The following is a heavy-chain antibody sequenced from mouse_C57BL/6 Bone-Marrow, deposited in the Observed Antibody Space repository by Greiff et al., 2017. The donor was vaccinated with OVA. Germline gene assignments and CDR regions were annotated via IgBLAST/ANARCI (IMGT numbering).Heavy chain of an antibody. Sequence: VQLQQSGAELVRPGASVTLSCKASGYTFTDYEMHWVKQTPVHGLEWIGAIDPETGGTAYNQKFKGKAILTADKSSSTAYMELRSLTSEDSAVYYCTKPYYYGSSYVEDFYYAMDYWGQGTSVTVSS. D-gene: IGHD1-1*01. CDR1: GYTFTDYE. J-gene: IGHJ4*01. CDR3: TKPYYYGSSYVEDFYYAMDY. CDR2: IDPETGGT. V-gene: IGHV1-15*01.